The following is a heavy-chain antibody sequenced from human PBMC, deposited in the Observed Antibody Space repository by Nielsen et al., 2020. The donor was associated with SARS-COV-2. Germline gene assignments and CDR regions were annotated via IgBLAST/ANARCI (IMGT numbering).Heavy chain of an antibody. V-gene: IGHV4-59*01. D-gene: IGHD1-7*01. CDR1: GGSISSYY. J-gene: IGHJ3*02. Sequence: SETLSLTCTVSGGSISSYYWSWIRQPPGKGLEWIGYIYYSGSTNYNPSLKGRVTISVDTSKNQFSLKLSSVTAADTAVYYCARDLELARGRGLAFDIWGQGTMVTVSS. CDR2: IYYSGST. CDR3: ARDLELARGRGLAFDI.